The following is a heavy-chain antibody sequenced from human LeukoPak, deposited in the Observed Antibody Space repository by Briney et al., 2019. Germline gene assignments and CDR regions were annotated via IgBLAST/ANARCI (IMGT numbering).Heavy chain of an antibody. J-gene: IGHJ6*02. CDR2: IKGDGIST. CDR1: GFDFSSNW. Sequence: GGSLRLSCAASGFDFSSNWMHWVRHAPGQGLVWVSRIKGDGISTNYADSVKGRFTISRDNAKNSLYLQMNSLRAEDTAVYYCASQAHYYYYGMDVWGQGTTVTVSS. CDR3: ASQAHYYYYGMDV. V-gene: IGHV3-74*01.